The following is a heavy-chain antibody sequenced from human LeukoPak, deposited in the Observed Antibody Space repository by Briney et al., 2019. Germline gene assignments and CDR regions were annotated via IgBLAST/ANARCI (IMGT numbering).Heavy chain of an antibody. D-gene: IGHD5-12*01. CDR3: ARGSPGFYYYMDV. J-gene: IGHJ6*03. V-gene: IGHV3-23*01. CDR2: ISGGGGST. Sequence: GGSLRFSCAASGFTFSSYAMNWVRQAPGKGLEWVSTISGGGGSTYYADSVKGRFTISRDNSKNTLYVQMNSLRAEDTAIYYCARGSPGFYYYMDVWGRGTTVTVSS. CDR1: GFTFSSYA.